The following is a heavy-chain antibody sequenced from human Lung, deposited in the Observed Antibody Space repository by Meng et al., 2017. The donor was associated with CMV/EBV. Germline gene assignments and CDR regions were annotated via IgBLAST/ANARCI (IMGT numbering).Heavy chain of an antibody. J-gene: IGHJ4*02. CDR1: GASITSDDDF. CDR3: ARVDRAADY. D-gene: IGHD2-15*01. CDR2: IHYSGSS. V-gene: IGHV4-30-4*08. Sequence: SETLSLXCTVSGASITSDDDFWIWIRQPPGKGLEWFGYIHYSGSSHYNASLKSRLTMSVDTPKNQFSLKFNSVTAADTAVYSCARVDRAADYWGQGTLVNIAS.